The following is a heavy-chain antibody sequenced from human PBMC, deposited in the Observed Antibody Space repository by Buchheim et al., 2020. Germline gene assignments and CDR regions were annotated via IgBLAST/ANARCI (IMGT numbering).Heavy chain of an antibody. V-gene: IGHV3-15*07. CDR3: TTDPDWSGIAELGEGY. CDR1: GFTFSNAW. Sequence: EVQLVESGGGLVKPGGSLRLSCAASGFTFSNAWMNWVRQAPGKGLEWVGRIKSNTDGGTTDYAAPVKGRCTISSVDSTNTLYLQMHSLKTEDTAVYYCTTDPDWSGIAELGEGYWGQGTL. J-gene: IGHJ4*02. D-gene: IGHD6-13*01. CDR2: IKSNTDGGTT.